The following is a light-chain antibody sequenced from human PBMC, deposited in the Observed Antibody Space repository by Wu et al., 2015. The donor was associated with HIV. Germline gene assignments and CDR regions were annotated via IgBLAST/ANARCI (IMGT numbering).Light chain of an antibody. V-gene: IGKV1D-13*01. J-gene: IGKJ5*01. CDR3: QHFNYYFVT. Sequence: AVQLTQSPSSLSASVGDRVTITCRASQGINNFLAWYQQKPGRPPSLLIYGASNLEDGVPSRFSGSASGTHFTLTINNVQPEDFATYYCQHFNYYFVTFGLGTRLEMK. CDR2: GAS. CDR1: QGINNF.